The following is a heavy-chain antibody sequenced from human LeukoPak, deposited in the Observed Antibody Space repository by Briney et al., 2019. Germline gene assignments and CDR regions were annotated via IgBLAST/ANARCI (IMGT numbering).Heavy chain of an antibody. Sequence: PGGSLRLSCAASGFTFSDYYMSWIRQAPGKGLEWVSYISSSGSTIYYADSVKGRFTISRDNAKNTMYLQMNSLRAEDTAVYDCARVAYCSGGSCYSFDYWGQGTLVTVSS. CDR3: ARVAYCSGGSCYSFDY. D-gene: IGHD2-15*01. V-gene: IGHV3-11*01. J-gene: IGHJ4*02. CDR2: ISSSGSTI. CDR1: GFTFSDYY.